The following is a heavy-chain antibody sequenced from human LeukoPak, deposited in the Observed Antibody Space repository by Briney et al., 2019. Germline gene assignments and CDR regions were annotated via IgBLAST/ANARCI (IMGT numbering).Heavy chain of an antibody. CDR3: ARESKQRYCSSTSCYGARWFDP. CDR1: GFTFRDYY. V-gene: IGHV3-11*01. Sequence: PGGSLTLSCAASGFTFRDYYMSWIRQAAATGREGVSYICDSGRTIYYADSVKGRFTISRDNAKNSLYLQMNSLRAEDTAVYYCARESKQRYCSSTSCYGARWFDPWGQGTLVTVSS. CDR2: ICDSGRTI. J-gene: IGHJ5*02. D-gene: IGHD2-2*01.